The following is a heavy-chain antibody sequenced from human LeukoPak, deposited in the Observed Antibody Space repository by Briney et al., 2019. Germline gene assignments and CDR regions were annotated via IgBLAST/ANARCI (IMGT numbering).Heavy chain of an antibody. D-gene: IGHD3-10*01. V-gene: IGHV3-48*01. CDR3: AREIWFGELLSHFDY. CDR1: GFSVKSNY. CDR2: ISSSSSTI. J-gene: IGHJ4*02. Sequence: PGGSLRLSCTASGFSVKSNYMSWVRQAPGKGLEWVSYISSSSSTIYYADSVKGRFTVSRDNAKNSLYLQMNSLRAEDTAVYYCAREIWFGELLSHFDYWGQGTLVTVSS.